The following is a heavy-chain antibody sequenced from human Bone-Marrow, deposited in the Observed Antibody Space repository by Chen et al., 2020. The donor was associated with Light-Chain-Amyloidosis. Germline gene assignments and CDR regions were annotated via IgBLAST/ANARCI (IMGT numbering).Heavy chain of an antibody. Sequence: EVQLVESGGGVVQPGGSLRLYCAASGFTFEDYAMHWVRQAPGKGLEWVSLISGDGGSTYYADSVKGRFTISRDNSKNSLYLQMNSLRTEDTALYYCAKDIFATYDPWGQGTLVTVSS. V-gene: IGHV3-43*02. D-gene: IGHD1-26*01. J-gene: IGHJ5*02. CDR2: ISGDGGST. CDR1: GFTFEDYA. CDR3: AKDIFATYDP.